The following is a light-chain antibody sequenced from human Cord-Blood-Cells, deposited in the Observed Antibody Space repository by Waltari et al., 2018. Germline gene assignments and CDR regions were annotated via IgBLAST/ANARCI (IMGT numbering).Light chain of an antibody. V-gene: IGLV3-19*01. J-gene: IGLJ2*01. Sequence: SSELTQDPAVSVALGLAVRITCQGDSLRSYYASWYQQKPGQAPVLVINGKNNRPTGIPDRFSGSSSGNTASLTITGAQAEDEADYYCNSRDSSGNHVVFGGGTKLTVL. CDR1: SLRSYY. CDR2: GKN. CDR3: NSRDSSGNHVV.